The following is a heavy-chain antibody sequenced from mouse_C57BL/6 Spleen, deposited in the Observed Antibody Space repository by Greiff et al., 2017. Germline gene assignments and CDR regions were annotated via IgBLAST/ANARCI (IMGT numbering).Heavy chain of an antibody. D-gene: IGHD4-1*01. V-gene: IGHV1-26*01. CDR3: ARMGEGFAY. J-gene: IGHJ3*01. CDR2: INPNNGGT. CDR1: GYTFTDYY. Sequence: VQLQQSGPELVKPGASVKISCKASGYTFTDYYMNWVKQSHGKSLERIGDINPNNGGTSYNQKFKGKATLTVDKSSSTAYMELRSLTSEDSAVYYCARMGEGFAYWGQGTLVTVSA.